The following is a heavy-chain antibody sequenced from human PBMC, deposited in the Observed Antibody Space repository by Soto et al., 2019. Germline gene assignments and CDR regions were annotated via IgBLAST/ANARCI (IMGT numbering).Heavy chain of an antibody. Sequence: QITLRETGPTLVNPTQTLTLTCTLSGFSLTTDGAGVGWIRQPPGKALEWLALIYWDDAMRYSPSLRSRLTITKDTSKNQVFLTMTNVDPVDTATYYCAHRPLDYNTYAPYFDYWGQGTLVTVSS. CDR2: IYWDDAM. CDR1: GFSLTTDGAG. CDR3: AHRPLDYNTYAPYFDY. D-gene: IGHD4-4*01. J-gene: IGHJ4*02. V-gene: IGHV2-5*02.